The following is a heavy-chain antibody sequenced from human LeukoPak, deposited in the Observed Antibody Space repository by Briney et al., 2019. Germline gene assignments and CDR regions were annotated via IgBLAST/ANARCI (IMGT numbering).Heavy chain of an antibody. J-gene: IGHJ4*02. D-gene: IGHD4-17*01. CDR2: INYSGNT. Sequence: TSETLSLTCTVSGDSISSYYWSRSRQPPGKGLEWMGYINYSGNTNYNPSLKSRVTISVDTSKIQFSLRLTSVTAADTAVYYCAREGRQDYVYFDCWGQGTLVTVSS. CDR1: GDSISSYY. V-gene: IGHV4-59*01. CDR3: AREGRQDYVYFDC.